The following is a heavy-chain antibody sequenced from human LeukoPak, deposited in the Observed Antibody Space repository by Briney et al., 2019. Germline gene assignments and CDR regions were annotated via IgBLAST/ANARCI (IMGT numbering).Heavy chain of an antibody. D-gene: IGHD3-3*01. CDR1: GGSISSYY. CDR3: ARTMQGDFWSGYLYYYYYYMDV. J-gene: IGHJ6*03. CDR2: IYYSGST. Sequence: PSETLSLTCTVSGGSISSYYWSWIRQPPGKGLEWIGYIYYSGSTNYNPSLKGRVTISVDTPKNQFSLKLSSMTAADTAVYYCARTMQGDFWSGYLYYYYYYMDVWGKGTTVTVSS. V-gene: IGHV4-59*01.